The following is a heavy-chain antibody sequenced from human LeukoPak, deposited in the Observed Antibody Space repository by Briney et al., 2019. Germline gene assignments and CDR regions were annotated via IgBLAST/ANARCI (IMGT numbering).Heavy chain of an antibody. CDR1: GFAVSSKY. CDR2: IYSDGRT. J-gene: IGHJ4*02. CDR3: AKVKGWYGEGYFDY. V-gene: IGHV3-53*01. Sequence: GGSLRLSCAASGFAVSSKYMSWVRQAPGKGLEGVSVIYSDGRTSYADSVKGRFTISRDISKNTLFLQMTSLRAEDTAVYYCAKVKGWYGEGYFDYWGQGTLVTVSS. D-gene: IGHD3-10*01.